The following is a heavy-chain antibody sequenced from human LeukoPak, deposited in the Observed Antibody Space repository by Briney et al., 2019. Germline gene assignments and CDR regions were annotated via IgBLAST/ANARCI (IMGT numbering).Heavy chain of an antibody. CDR3: ARAGRDGYLYYFDY. Sequence: PSETLSLACTVSGGSISSSSYYWGWIRQPPGKGLEWIGSIYYSGSTYYNPSLKSRVTISVDTSKNQFSLKLSSVTAADTAVYYCARAGRDGYLYYFDYWGQGTLVTVSS. CDR2: IYYSGST. D-gene: IGHD5-24*01. V-gene: IGHV4-39*01. J-gene: IGHJ4*02. CDR1: GGSISSSSYY.